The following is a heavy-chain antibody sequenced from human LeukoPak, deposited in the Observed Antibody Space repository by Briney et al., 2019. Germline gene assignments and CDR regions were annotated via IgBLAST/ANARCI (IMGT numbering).Heavy chain of an antibody. D-gene: IGHD1-26*01. CDR3: ARALRSVIVGATTSNWFDP. CDR1: GGSISSGSYY. V-gene: IGHV4-61*02. Sequence: SQTLSLTCTVSGGSISSGSYYWSWIRQLAGKGLEWIGRIYTSGSTNYNPSLKSRVTISVDTSKNQFSLKLSSVTAADTAVYYCARALRSVIVGATTSNWFDPWGQGTLVTVSS. J-gene: IGHJ5*02. CDR2: IYTSGST.